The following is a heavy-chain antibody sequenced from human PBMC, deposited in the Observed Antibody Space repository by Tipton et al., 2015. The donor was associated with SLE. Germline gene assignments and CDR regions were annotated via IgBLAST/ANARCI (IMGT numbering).Heavy chain of an antibody. CDR2: IYSGGST. CDR3: ARADGERRGAFDI. D-gene: IGHD1-1*01. V-gene: IGHV3-53*01. CDR1: GFTVSSNH. Sequence: SLRLSCAASGFTVSSNHMSCVRQAPGKGLEWGSVIYSGGSTYYADSVKGRFTISRDNSKNTLYLQINSLRAEDTAVYYCARADGERRGAFDIWGQGTMVTVSS. J-gene: IGHJ3*02.